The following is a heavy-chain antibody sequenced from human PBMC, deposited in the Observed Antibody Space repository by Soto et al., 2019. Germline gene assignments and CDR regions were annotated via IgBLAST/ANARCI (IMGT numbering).Heavy chain of an antibody. CDR2: MYNTGST. CDR3: ARDLLGYCGTDCYPLAF. Sequence: NLRETLSLTCTVSGGSISGYYWSWIRQPPGKGLEWIGYMYNTGSTVYNPSFKSRVTISVDTSKNQFSLKLNSVTAADTAVYYCARDLLGYCGTDCYPLAFCGQGTTVTGSS. D-gene: IGHD2-21*02. J-gene: IGHJ6*02. V-gene: IGHV4-59*01. CDR1: GGSISGYY.